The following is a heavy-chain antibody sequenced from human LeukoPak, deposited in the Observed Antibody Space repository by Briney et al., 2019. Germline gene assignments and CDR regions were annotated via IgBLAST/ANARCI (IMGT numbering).Heavy chain of an antibody. CDR2: IIPIFGTG. J-gene: IGHJ4*02. D-gene: IGHD3-3*01. Sequence: SVKVSCKASGGTFSSYAISWVRQAPGPGLEWMGGIIPIFGTGNYAQKFQGRVTITADESTRTAYMELSSLRSEDTAVYYWARDLVSRFWSGYYGYWGQGTLVTVSS. CDR1: GGTFSSYA. V-gene: IGHV1-69*01. CDR3: ARDLVSRFWSGYYGY.